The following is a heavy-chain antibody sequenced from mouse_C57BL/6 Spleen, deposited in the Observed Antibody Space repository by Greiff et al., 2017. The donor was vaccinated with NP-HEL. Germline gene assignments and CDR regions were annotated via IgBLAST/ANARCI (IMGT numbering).Heavy chain of an antibody. V-gene: IGHV5-9*01. J-gene: IGHJ2*01. CDR1: GFTFSSYT. CDR2: ISGGGGNT. CDR3: ARQPPDY. Sequence: EVQLQESGGGLVKPGGSLKLSCAASGFTFSSYTMSWVRQTPEKRLEWVATISGGGGNTYYPDSVKGRFTISRDNAKNTLYLQMSSLRSEDTALYYCARQPPDYWGQGTTLTVSS.